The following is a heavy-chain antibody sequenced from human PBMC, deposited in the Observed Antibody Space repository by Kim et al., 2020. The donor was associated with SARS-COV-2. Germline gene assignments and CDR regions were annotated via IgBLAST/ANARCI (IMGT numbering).Heavy chain of an antibody. J-gene: IGHJ4*02. Sequence: GGSLRLSCTASGFTFGSYAMSWVRQASGGLEWASGITDSGVNTYYADSVKGRFTISRDNSKNTLYLDMNSLRAEDTAVYYCAKERDSCSGSGCPRPFDYWGQGTLVTVSS. D-gene: IGHD2-2*01. CDR1: GFTFGSYA. CDR3: AKERDSCSGSGCPRPFDY. V-gene: IGHV3-23*01. CDR2: ITDSGVNT.